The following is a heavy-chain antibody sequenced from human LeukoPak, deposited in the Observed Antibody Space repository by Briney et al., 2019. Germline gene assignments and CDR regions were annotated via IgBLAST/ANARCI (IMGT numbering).Heavy chain of an antibody. D-gene: IGHD3-3*01. CDR3: AREGYTLNYYDFWSGYNAAGWFDP. Sequence: PSETLSLTCTVSGGSISNFYWSWIRQPPEKGLEWIGYIYYSGSTNYNPSLKSRVTMSVDTSKNQFSLKLSSVTAADTAVYYCAREGYTLNYYDFWSGYNAAGWFDPWGQGTLVTVSS. CDR1: GGSISNFY. J-gene: IGHJ5*02. CDR2: IYYSGST. V-gene: IGHV4-59*01.